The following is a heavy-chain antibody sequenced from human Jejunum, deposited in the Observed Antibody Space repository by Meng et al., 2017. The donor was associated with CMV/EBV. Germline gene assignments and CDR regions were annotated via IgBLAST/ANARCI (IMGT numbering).Heavy chain of an antibody. J-gene: IGHJ4*02. CDR3: AADISTAWFYY. D-gene: IGHD2-2*01. V-gene: IGHV4-39*07. CDR1: GDSISSGRHF. Sequence: QGQRQESGPGLVKPSDTLSLTCTVSGDSISSGRHFWGWIRQAPGKGLEWIATIHYTETTHYNPSLKSRITISVDTSKNQISLKVNSVTAADTAMYYCAADISTAWFYYWGQGTLVTVSS. CDR2: IHYTETT.